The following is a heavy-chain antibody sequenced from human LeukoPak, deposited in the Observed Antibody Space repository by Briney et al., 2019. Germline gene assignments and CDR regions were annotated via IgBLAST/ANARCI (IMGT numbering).Heavy chain of an antibody. CDR1: GFTVSSNY. CDR2: IYSGGST. J-gene: IGHJ4*02. CDR3: ASTGSGWYSDY. Sequence: GGSLRLSCAASGFTVSSNYMSWVRQAPGKGLEWVSGIYSGGSTNYADSVKGRFTISRDNSKNTLYLQMNSLRAEDTAVYYCASTGSGWYSDYWGQGTLVTVSS. D-gene: IGHD6-19*01. V-gene: IGHV3-66*02.